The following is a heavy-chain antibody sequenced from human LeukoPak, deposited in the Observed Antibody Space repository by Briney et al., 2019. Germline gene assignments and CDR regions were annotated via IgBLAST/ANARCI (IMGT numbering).Heavy chain of an antibody. V-gene: IGHV4-30-4*01. Sequence: SETLSLTCTVSGGSISSGDYYWSWLRQPPGKGLEWIGYIYYSGSTYYNPSLKSRVTISVDTSKNQFSLKLSSVTAADTAVYYCARAELLTCWFDPWGQGTLVTVSS. D-gene: IGHD1-26*01. CDR1: GGSISSGDYY. CDR2: IYYSGST. CDR3: ARAELLTCWFDP. J-gene: IGHJ5*02.